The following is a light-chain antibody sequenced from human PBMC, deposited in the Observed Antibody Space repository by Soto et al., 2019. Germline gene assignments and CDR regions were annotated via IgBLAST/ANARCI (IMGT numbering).Light chain of an antibody. CDR1: QSVSSSY. Sequence: IVLTQSPDPLSSSPGEIATLSCIASQSVSSSYLAWYQQKPGQAPRLLIYGVSSRATGIPDRFSGSGSGTDFTLTISRLEPEDFAVYYCQQYGISPRTFGQGTKVDIK. CDR3: QQYGISPRT. J-gene: IGKJ1*01. V-gene: IGKV3-20*01. CDR2: GVS.